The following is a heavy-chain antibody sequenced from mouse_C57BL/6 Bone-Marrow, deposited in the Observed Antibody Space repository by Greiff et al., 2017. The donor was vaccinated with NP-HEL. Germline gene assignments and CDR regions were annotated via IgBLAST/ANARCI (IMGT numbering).Heavy chain of an antibody. D-gene: IGHD1-1*01. CDR3: ARNYYGSSFWYFDV. CDR1: GYTFTSYW. CDR2: IDPSDSET. J-gene: IGHJ1*03. Sequence: VQLQQSGAELVRPGSSVKLSCKASGYTFTSYWMHWVKQRPIQGLEWIGNIDPSDSETHYNQKFKDKATLTEDKSSSTAYMQLSSLTSEDSAVYYCARNYYGSSFWYFDVWGTGTTVTVSS. V-gene: IGHV1-52*01.